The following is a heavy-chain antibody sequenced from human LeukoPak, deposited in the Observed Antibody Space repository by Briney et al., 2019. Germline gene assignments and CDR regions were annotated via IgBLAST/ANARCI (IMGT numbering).Heavy chain of an antibody. CDR3: ARGGYNYDSPPGDPFDY. CDR2: IYYSGST. V-gene: IGHV4-59*01. J-gene: IGHJ4*02. Sequence: SETLFLTCTVSGGSISSYYWSWIRQPPGKGLEWIGYIYYSGSTNYNPSLKSRVTISVDTSKNQFSLKLSSVTAADTAVYYCARGGYNYDSPPGDPFDYWGQGTLVTVSS. D-gene: IGHD5-18*01. CDR1: GGSISSYY.